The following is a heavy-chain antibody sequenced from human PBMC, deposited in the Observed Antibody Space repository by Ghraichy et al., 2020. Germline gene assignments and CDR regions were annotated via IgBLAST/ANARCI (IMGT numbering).Heavy chain of an antibody. J-gene: IGHJ5*02. CDR2: ISAYNGNT. Sequence: ASVKVSCKASGYTFTSYGISWVRQAPGQGLEWMGWISAYNGNTNYAQKLQGRVTMTTDASTSTAYMELRSLRSDDTAVYYCARARYKYNWFDPWGQGTLVTVSS. V-gene: IGHV1-18*01. CDR1: GYTFTSYG. D-gene: IGHD1-1*01. CDR3: ARARYKYNWFDP.